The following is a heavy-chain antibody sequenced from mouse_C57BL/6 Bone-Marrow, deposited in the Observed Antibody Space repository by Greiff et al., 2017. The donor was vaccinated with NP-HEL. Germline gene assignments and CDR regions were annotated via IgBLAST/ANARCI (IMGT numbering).Heavy chain of an antibody. CDR3: AINSSGYGGYYFDY. Sequence: QVQLQQSDAELVKPGASVKISCKVSGYTFTDHTIHWMKQRPEQGLEGIGYIYPRDGSTKYNEKFKGKATLPADKSSSTAYMQLNSLTSEDSAVYFCAINSSGYGGYYFDYWGQGTTLTVSS. V-gene: IGHV1-78*01. D-gene: IGHD3-2*02. J-gene: IGHJ2*01. CDR2: IYPRDGST. CDR1: GYTFTDHT.